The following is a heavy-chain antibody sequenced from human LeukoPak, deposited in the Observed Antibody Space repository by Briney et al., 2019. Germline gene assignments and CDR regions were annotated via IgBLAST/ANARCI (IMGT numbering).Heavy chain of an antibody. D-gene: IGHD6-19*01. V-gene: IGHV3-30-3*01. CDR2: ISYDGSGQ. J-gene: IGHJ4*02. CDR1: GFTFSSYA. Sequence: GGSLRLSCAASGFTFSSYAMHWVRQARGKGLEWVALISYDGSGQYYTESVKGRFTISRDNSKNTLYLQVNSLRVEDTAVYHCARANRPFHTSGWYKDYWGQGTLVTVSS. CDR3: ARANRPFHTSGWYKDY.